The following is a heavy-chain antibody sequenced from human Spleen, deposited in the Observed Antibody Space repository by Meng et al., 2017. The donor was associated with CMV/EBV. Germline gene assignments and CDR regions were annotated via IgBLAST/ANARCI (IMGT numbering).Heavy chain of an antibody. D-gene: IGHD5-12*01. CDR1: GFTFSSYE. Sequence: GESLKISCAASGFTFSSYEMNWVRQAPGKGLEWVSYISSSGSTIYYADSVKGRFTISRDNAKNSLYLQMNSLRAEDTAVYYCARDLLRLAKITPYGTDVWGQGTTVTVSS. V-gene: IGHV3-48*03. J-gene: IGHJ6*02. CDR2: ISSSGSTI. CDR3: ARDLLRLAKITPYGTDV.